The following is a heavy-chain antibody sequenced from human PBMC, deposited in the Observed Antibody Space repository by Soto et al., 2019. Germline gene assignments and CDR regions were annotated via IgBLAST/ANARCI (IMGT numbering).Heavy chain of an antibody. CDR2: FDPEDGET. J-gene: IGHJ4*02. Sequence: ASVKVSCKVSGYTLTELSMHWVRQAPGKGLEWMGGFDPEDGETIYAQKFQGRVTMTEGTSTDTAYMELSSLRSEDTAVYYCATDRRALRGVIVYYFDYWGQGTLVTVSS. CDR1: GYTLTELS. CDR3: ATDRRALRGVIVYYFDY. V-gene: IGHV1-24*01. D-gene: IGHD3-10*01.